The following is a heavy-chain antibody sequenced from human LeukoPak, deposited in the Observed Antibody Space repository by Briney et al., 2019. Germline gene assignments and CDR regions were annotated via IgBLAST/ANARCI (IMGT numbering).Heavy chain of an antibody. D-gene: IGHD3-10*01. CDR3: ARDFSWGVDS. CDR1: AYSFTGYF. V-gene: IGHV1-2*02. Sequence: ASVKVSCKTSAYSFTGYFFHWIRQAPEQGLEWMGWINANSGDTNYAQQFQGRLTMTRDRSISTVYMELSRLRTDDTAVYYCARDFSWGVDSWGQGTLVTVS. J-gene: IGHJ4*02. CDR2: INANSGDT.